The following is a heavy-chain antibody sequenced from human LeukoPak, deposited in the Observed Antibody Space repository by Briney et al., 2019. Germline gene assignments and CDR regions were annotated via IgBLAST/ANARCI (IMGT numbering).Heavy chain of an antibody. J-gene: IGHJ6*02. V-gene: IGHV3-30*18. CDR3: AKDGQNHGMDV. CDR2: ISYDGSNK. CDR1: GFTFSSYG. Sequence: GRSLRLSCAASGFTFSSYGMHWVRQAPGKGLEWVAVISYDGSNKYYADSVKGRFTISRDNSKNTLYMQMNSLRAEDTAVNYCAKDGQNHGMDVWGQGTTVTASS. D-gene: IGHD2/OR15-2a*01.